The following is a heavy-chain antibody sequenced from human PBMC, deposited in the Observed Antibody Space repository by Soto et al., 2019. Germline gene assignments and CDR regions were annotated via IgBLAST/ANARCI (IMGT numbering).Heavy chain of an antibody. Sequence: SETLSLTCTVSGGSISSGGYYWSWIRQHPGKGLEWIGYIYYSGSTYYNPSLKSRVTISVDTSKNKFSLKLSSVTAADTAVSYCARGGGDRGYAFDIWGQGTMVTVSS. V-gene: IGHV4-31*03. CDR3: ARGGGDRGYAFDI. CDR2: IYYSGST. D-gene: IGHD3-10*01. CDR1: GGSISSGGYY. J-gene: IGHJ3*02.